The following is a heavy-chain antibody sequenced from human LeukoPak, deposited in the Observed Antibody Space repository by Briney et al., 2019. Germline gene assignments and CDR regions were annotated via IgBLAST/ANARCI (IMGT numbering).Heavy chain of an antibody. CDR2: INHSGST. J-gene: IGHJ5*02. CDR3: ARGLGYSSFNWFDP. V-gene: IGHV4-34*01. CDR1: GGSFSGYY. D-gene: IGHD6-13*01. Sequence: PSETLSLTCAVYGGSFSGYYWSWVRQPPGKGLEWIGEINHSGSTNYNPSLKSRVTISVDTSKNQFSLKLSSVTAADTAVYYCARGLGYSSFNWFDPWGQGTLVTVPS.